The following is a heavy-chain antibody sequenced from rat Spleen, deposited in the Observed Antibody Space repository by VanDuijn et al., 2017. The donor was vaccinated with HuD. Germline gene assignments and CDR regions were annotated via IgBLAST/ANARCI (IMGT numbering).Heavy chain of an antibody. Sequence: EVQLVESGGGLVQPGGSMKLSCAASGFTFSNYDMAWVRQAPTKGLEWVASMRYAGSSFYYRDAVRGRFTISRNNAEGTLYLQMDSLRSEDTATYYCITEEGVNYFAYWGHGVMVTVSS. CDR1: GFTFSNYD. J-gene: IGHJ2*01. V-gene: IGHV5-20*01. CDR3: ITEEGVNYFAY. CDR2: MRYAGSSF. D-gene: IGHD1-11*01.